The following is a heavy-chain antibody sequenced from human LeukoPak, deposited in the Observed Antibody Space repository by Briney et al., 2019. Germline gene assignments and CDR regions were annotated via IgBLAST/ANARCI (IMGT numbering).Heavy chain of an antibody. CDR1: GYTFTSYA. CDR2: IDPYNGNT. CDR3: ARDWRGYNGILRY. V-gene: IGHV1-18*01. J-gene: IGHJ4*02. Sequence: ASVKVSCKASGYTFTSYALTWVRQAPGQGLEWMGYIDPYNGNTKYAQKFQGRVTMTTDRSTNTAYMDLRSLRSDDTAVYYCARDWRGYNGILRYWGQGALVTVSS. D-gene: IGHD3-3*01.